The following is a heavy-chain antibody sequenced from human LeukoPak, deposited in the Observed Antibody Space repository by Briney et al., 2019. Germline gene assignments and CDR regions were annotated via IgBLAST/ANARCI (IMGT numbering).Heavy chain of an antibody. CDR1: GYSFTSYW. CDR3: ARHWGEYVGTGAFDI. D-gene: IGHD3-16*01. V-gene: IGHV5-51*01. CDR2: IYPSDSDT. J-gene: IGHJ3*02. Sequence: GESLKISCKGSGYSFTSYWIGWVRQMPGKGLEWMGIIYPSDSDTRYSPSFQGQVTISADKSISTAYLQWSSLKASDTAMYYCARHWGEYVGTGAFDIWGQGTMVTVSS.